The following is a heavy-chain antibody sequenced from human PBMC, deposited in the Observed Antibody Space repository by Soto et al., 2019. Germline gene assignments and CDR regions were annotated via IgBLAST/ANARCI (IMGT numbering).Heavy chain of an antibody. D-gene: IGHD2-8*01. V-gene: IGHV4-34*01. CDR3: ARTRGYCINGGCYRY. CDR2: INHSGST. CDR1: GGSFSGYY. J-gene: IGHJ4*02. Sequence: SETLSLTCAVYGGSFSGYYWSWIRQPPGKGLEWIGEINHSGSTNYNPSLKSRVIISVDTSKNQFSLKVSSVTAADTAVYYCARTRGYCINGGCYRYWGQGTQVTVPS.